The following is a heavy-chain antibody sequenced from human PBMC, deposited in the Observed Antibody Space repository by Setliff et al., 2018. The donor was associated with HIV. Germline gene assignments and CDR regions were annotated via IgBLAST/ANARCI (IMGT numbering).Heavy chain of an antibody. V-gene: IGHV3-30*02. CDR1: GLTFSSHA. CDR3: AKVKVPTTDLYFLDY. J-gene: IGHJ4*02. CDR2: IRSAASTK. D-gene: IGHD1-1*01. Sequence: PGGSLRLSCVASGLTFSSHAMSWVRRAPGKGLEWVAFIRSAASTKSYADSVKDRFTISRDNSKDTLYLQMNSLRPEDTAVYYCAKVKVPTTDLYFLDYWGQGTPVTVSS.